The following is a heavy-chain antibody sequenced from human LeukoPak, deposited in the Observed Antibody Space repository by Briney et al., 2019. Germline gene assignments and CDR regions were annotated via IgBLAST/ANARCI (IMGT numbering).Heavy chain of an antibody. CDR1: GYSFTSYW. J-gene: IGHJ4*02. CDR3: ASLYYDSSGYRDY. Sequence: GESLKISCKGSGYSFTSYWIGWVRQMPGKGLEWMGIIYPGDSDTRYSPSFQGQVTISADKSISTAYLQWSSLRASDTAMYYCASLYYDSSGYRDYWGQGTLVTVSS. V-gene: IGHV5-51*01. D-gene: IGHD3-22*01. CDR2: IYPGDSDT.